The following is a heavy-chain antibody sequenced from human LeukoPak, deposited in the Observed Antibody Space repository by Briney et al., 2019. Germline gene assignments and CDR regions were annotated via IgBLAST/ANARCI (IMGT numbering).Heavy chain of an antibody. Sequence: GGSLRLSCAASEFTFSNYAMNWVRQAPGKGLEWVSGISGGGGSKYYADSVKGRFTISRDNSKNTLYLQMDSLRAEDTALYYCAKGSGINHYHWIDPWGQGTLVTVSS. CDR1: EFTFSNYA. J-gene: IGHJ5*02. D-gene: IGHD1-14*01. V-gene: IGHV3-23*01. CDR3: AKGSGINHYHWIDP. CDR2: ISGGGGSK.